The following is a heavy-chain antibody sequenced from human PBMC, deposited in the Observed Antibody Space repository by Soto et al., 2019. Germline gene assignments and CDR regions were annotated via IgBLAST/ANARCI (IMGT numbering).Heavy chain of an antibody. Sequence: QIRLVQSGGEVRTPGASVKVSCKASGYTFSSYGITWVRQAPGQGLEWLGWINPSSVETNYAQKFQGRVTVTTDTSTTTGYMELRNLTFDDTAVYYCARDWYPRFDPWGQGTLVTVSS. D-gene: IGHD6-13*01. CDR3: ARDWYPRFDP. J-gene: IGHJ5*02. V-gene: IGHV1-18*01. CDR1: GYTFSSYG. CDR2: INPSSVET.